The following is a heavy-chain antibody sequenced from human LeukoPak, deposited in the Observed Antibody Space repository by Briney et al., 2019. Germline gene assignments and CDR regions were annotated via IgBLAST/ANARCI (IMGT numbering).Heavy chain of an antibody. D-gene: IGHD5-18*01. Sequence: SETLSLTCAVYGGSFSGYYWSWIRQPPGKGLEWIGEINHSGSTNYNPSLKSRVTISVDTSKNQFSLKPSSVTAADTAVYYCARLSRLGSHRGYSYGYEVPHDYWGQGTLVTVSS. CDR1: GGSFSGYY. J-gene: IGHJ4*02. CDR2: INHSGST. CDR3: ARLSRLGSHRGYSYGYEVPHDY. V-gene: IGHV4-34*01.